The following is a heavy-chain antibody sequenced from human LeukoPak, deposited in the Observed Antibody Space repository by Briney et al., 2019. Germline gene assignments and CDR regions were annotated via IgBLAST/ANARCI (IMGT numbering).Heavy chain of an antibody. CDR3: ARDQEGFDN. V-gene: IGHV1-46*01. CDR2: IYPRDGST. CDR1: GYTFTNNY. Sequence: GASVKVSCTASGYTFTNNYLHWVRQAPGQGLEWMGMIYPRDGSTSYAQNFQGRVTVTRHTSTTTVHMELRGLRSEDTVVYYCARDQEGFDNWGQGNVVTVSS. J-gene: IGHJ4*02.